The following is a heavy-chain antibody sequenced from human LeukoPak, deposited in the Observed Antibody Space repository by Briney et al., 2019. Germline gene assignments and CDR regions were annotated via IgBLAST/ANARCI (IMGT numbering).Heavy chain of an antibody. Sequence: GGSLRLSCAASGFTFSTYAMSWVRQAPGKGLEWVSSISTSSSHIYYAGSVKGRFTISRDNAKNSLFLQMNSLRAEDTAVYYCARDRGTWNDDGFDYWGQGTLVTVSS. CDR1: GFTFSTYA. D-gene: IGHD1-1*01. V-gene: IGHV3-21*04. CDR2: ISTSSSHI. J-gene: IGHJ4*02. CDR3: ARDRGTWNDDGFDY.